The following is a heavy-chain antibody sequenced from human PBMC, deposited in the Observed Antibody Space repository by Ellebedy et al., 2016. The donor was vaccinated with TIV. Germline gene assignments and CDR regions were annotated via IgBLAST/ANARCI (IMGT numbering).Heavy chain of an antibody. D-gene: IGHD3-16*01. Sequence: SGPTLVKPTQTLKLNCTFSGFSLNSSSSGVGWIRQPPGKALEWLALIYWNDYKRYSPSLKSRLTITKATSNSQVVLTVTNMDPMDTATYFCAHAPTLRVVAFDVWGQGTMVTVSS. J-gene: IGHJ3*01. CDR3: AHAPTLRVVAFDV. CDR1: GFSLNSSSSG. V-gene: IGHV2-5*01. CDR2: IYWNDYK.